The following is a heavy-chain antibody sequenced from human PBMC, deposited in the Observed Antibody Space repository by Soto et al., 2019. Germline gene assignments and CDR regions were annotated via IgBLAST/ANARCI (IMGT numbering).Heavy chain of an antibody. CDR3: AGEYCSSTSCYTLNFDY. V-gene: IGHV3-21*01. CDR1: GFTFSSYS. D-gene: IGHD2-2*02. J-gene: IGHJ4*02. Sequence: GGSLRLSCAASGFTFSSYSMNWVRQAPGKGLEWVSSISSSSSYIYYADSVKGRFTISRDNAKNSLYLQMNSLRAEDTAVYYCAGEYCSSTSCYTLNFDYWGQGTLVTAPQ. CDR2: ISSSSSYI.